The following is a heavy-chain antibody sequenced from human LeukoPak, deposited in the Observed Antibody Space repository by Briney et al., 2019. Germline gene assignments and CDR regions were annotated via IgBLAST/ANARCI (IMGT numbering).Heavy chain of an antibody. CDR3: ARGVRYFDY. Sequence: GGSLRLFCAASGFTFSSYAMHWVRQAPGEGLEWVAVISYDGINKYYADSVKGRLTISRDNSKNTLYLQMNSLRAEDTAVYYCARGVRYFDYWGQGTLVTVSS. D-gene: IGHD3-9*01. J-gene: IGHJ4*02. CDR1: GFTFSSYA. CDR2: ISYDGINK. V-gene: IGHV3-30*04.